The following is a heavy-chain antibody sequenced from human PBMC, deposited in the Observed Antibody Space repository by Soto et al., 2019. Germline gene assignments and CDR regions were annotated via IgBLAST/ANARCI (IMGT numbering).Heavy chain of an antibody. D-gene: IGHD6-19*01. CDR3: AKDPGRSSGWYNRFDY. Sequence: XXSLRLSFAASGFTFSSYAMSWVLQAPGKGLEWVSAISGSGGSTYYADSVKGRFTISRDNSKNTLYLQMNSLRAEDTAVYYCAKDPGRSSGWYNRFDYWGQGTLVTVSS. CDR2: ISGSGGST. CDR1: GFTFSSYA. V-gene: IGHV3-23*01. J-gene: IGHJ4*02.